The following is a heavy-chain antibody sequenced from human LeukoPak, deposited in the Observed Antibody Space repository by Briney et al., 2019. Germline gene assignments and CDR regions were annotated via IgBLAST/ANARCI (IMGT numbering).Heavy chain of an antibody. CDR2: ISAYNGNT. Sequence: ASVTVSCKASGYTFTSYGISWVRQAPGQGLEWMGWISAYNGNTNYAQKLQGRVTMTTDTSTSTAYMELRSLRSDDTAVYYCAREPGGSNYYGMDVWGQGTTVTVSS. D-gene: IGHD6-25*01. CDR1: GYTFTSYG. J-gene: IGHJ6*02. CDR3: AREPGGSNYYGMDV. V-gene: IGHV1-18*01.